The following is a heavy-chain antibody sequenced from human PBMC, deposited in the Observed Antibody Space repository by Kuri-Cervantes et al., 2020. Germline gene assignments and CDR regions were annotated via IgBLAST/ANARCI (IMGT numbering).Heavy chain of an antibody. J-gene: IGHJ6*02. CDR1: GGSFSGYY. CDR2: INHSGST. CDR3: AWGDGMDV. Sequence: GSLRLSCAVYGGSFSGYYWSWIRQPPGKGLEWIGEINHSGSTNYNPSLKSRVTISVDTSKNQFSLKLSSETAADTAVCYCAWGDGMDVWGQGTTVTVSS. V-gene: IGHV4-34*01.